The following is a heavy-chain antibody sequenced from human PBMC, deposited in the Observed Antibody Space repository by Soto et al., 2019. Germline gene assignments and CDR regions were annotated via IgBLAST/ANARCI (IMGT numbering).Heavy chain of an antibody. J-gene: IGHJ6*02. D-gene: IGHD1-7*01. CDR1: GFTFSDHY. CDR3: ARRGPAANWNYLIVDYYYYGMDV. CDR2: IRNKANRYTT. Sequence: GGSLRLSCAASGFTFSDHYMDWVRQAPGKGLEWVGRIRNKANRYTTEYAASVKGRFTISRDDSKNSLYLQMNSLKTEDTAVYYCARRGPAANWNYLIVDYYYYGMDVWGQGTTVTVSS. V-gene: IGHV3-72*01.